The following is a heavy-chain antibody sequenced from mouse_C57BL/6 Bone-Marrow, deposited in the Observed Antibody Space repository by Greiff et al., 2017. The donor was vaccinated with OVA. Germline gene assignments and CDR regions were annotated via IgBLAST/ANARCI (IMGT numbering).Heavy chain of an antibody. CDR3: ARAGTAYAMDY. Sequence: VQLQQSGAELVRPGTSVEVSCKASGYAFTNYLIEWVKQRPGQGLEWIGVINPGSGGTNYNEKFKGKATLTADKSSSTAYMQLSSLTSEDSAVYFCARAGTAYAMDYWGQGTSVTVSS. D-gene: IGHD3-3*01. V-gene: IGHV1-54*01. CDR2: INPGSGGT. CDR1: GYAFTNYL. J-gene: IGHJ4*01.